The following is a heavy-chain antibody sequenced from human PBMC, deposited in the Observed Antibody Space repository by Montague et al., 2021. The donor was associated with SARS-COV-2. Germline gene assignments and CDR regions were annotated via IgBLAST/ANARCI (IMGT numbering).Heavy chain of an antibody. Sequence: GNADYNPSLKSRVTMSVDTSSNQFSLRLSSVTAADSALYFCARSNSSTFFYGFHFDYWGQG. CDR3: ARSNSSTFFYGFHFDY. V-gene: IGHV4-4*07. CDR2: GNA. D-gene: IGHD2/OR15-2a*01. J-gene: IGHJ4*02.